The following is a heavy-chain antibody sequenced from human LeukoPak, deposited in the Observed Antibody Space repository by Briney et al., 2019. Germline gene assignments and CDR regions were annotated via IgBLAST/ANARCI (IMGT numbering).Heavy chain of an antibody. CDR1: GGSISSGSYY. CDR3: ARAMTWFDP. D-gene: IGHD3-22*01. Sequence: SQTLSLTCTVSGGSISSGSYYWSWIRQPAGKGLEWIGRIYTSGSTNYNPSLKSRVTISVDTPRNQFSLRLSSVTAADTAVYYCARAMTWFDPWGQGTLVTVSS. CDR2: IYTSGST. V-gene: IGHV4-61*02. J-gene: IGHJ5*02.